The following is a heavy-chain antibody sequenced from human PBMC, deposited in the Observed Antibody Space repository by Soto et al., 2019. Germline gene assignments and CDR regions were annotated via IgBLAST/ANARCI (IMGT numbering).Heavy chain of an antibody. CDR1: GGSISTSNW. Sequence: PSETLSLTCAVSGGSISTSNWWSWVRQPPGKRLEWIGEIYHNGSPTYSPSLRGRATISVDKSNNQFSLKLTSVTAADTAVYYCARTYNNYFDPWGQGTLVTVSS. CDR2: IYHNGSP. CDR3: ARTYNNYFDP. D-gene: IGHD2-21*01. V-gene: IGHV4-4*02. J-gene: IGHJ5*02.